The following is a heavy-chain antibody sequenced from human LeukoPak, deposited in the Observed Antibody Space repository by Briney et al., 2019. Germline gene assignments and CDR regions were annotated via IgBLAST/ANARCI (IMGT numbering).Heavy chain of an antibody. V-gene: IGHV3-43*02. D-gene: IGHD1-1*01. CDR3: AKGTTMYAFDI. CDR1: GFTFSRSW. J-gene: IGHJ3*02. CDR2: ISGDGGST. Sequence: GGSLRLSCAASGFTFSRSWMHWVRQAPGKGLEWVSLISGDGGSTYYADSVKGRLTISRDNSKNSLYLQMNSLTTEDTALYFCAKGTTMYAFDIWGQGTMVTVSS.